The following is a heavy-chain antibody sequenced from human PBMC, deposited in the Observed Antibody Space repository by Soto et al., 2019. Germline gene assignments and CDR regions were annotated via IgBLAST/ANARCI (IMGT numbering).Heavy chain of an antibody. V-gene: IGHV1-3*01. Sequence: GASVKVSCKASGYRFTMYAMHWVRQAPGQRLEWMGWINAGNGNTKYSQKFQGRVTISRDTSASTAYMEVSSLRSEDTAVYYCARSCGLVTDFDYWGQGTPVTVAS. J-gene: IGHJ4*02. D-gene: IGHD3-9*01. CDR2: INAGNGNT. CDR1: GYRFTMYA. CDR3: ARSCGLVTDFDY.